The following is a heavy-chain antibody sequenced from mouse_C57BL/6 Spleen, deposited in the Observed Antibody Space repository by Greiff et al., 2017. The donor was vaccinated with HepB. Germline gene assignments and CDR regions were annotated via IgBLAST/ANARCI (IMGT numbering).Heavy chain of an antibody. CDR2: IWSGGST. V-gene: IGHV2-2*01. D-gene: IGHD1-1*01. Sequence: VQRVESGPGLVQPSQSLSITCTVSGFSLTSYGVHWVRQSPGKGLEWLGVIWSGGSTDYNAAFISRLSISKDNSKSQVFFKMNSLQADDTAIYYCARKGYGSSWGFAYWGQGTLVTVSA. CDR3: ARKGYGSSWGFAY. J-gene: IGHJ3*01. CDR1: GFSLTSYG.